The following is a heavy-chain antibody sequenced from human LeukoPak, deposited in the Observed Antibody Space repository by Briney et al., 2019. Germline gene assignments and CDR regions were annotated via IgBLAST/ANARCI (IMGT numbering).Heavy chain of an antibody. CDR2: FNYSWRT. CDR1: GHSISIYY. V-gene: IGHV4-59*01. Sequence: SETLSLTCTVSGHSISIYYWSWLRQPPGKGLVWCRYFNYSWRTNYNLCLDSGGQISEDKSKNKYPLKLSNVHAADTAQYYCARDRAYSSGWYYDHGAFDIWGQGTMVTVSS. D-gene: IGHD6-19*01. CDR3: ARDRAYSSGWYYDHGAFDI. J-gene: IGHJ3*02.